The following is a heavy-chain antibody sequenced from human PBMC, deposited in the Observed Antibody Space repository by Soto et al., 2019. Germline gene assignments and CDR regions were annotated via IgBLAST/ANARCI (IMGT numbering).Heavy chain of an antibody. CDR2: INHSGST. Sequence: SETLSLTCAVYGGSFSGYYWSWIRQPPGKGLEWIGEINHSGSTNYNPSLKSRVTASVDTSKNQFSLKLSSVTAADTAVYYCARFRRIGFTANPRGNYFDYWGQGTLVTVSS. CDR1: GGSFSGYY. D-gene: IGHD3-10*01. CDR3: ARFRRIGFTANPRGNYFDY. J-gene: IGHJ4*02. V-gene: IGHV4-34*01.